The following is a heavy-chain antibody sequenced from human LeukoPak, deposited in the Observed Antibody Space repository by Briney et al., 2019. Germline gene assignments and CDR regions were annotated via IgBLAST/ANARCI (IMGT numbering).Heavy chain of an antibody. J-gene: IGHJ1*01. Sequence: PSETLSLTCTVSGGSISSYYWSWIRQPPGKGLEWIGYIYYSGSTNYNPSLKSRVTISVDTSKNQFSLKLSSVTAADTAVYYCARLEYSSGWYGGTEYFQHWGQGTLVTVSS. CDR1: GGSISSYY. CDR3: ARLEYSSGWYGGTEYFQH. V-gene: IGHV4-59*01. D-gene: IGHD6-19*01. CDR2: IYYSGST.